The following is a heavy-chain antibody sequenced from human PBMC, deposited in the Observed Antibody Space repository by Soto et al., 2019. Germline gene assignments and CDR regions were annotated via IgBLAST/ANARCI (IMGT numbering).Heavy chain of an antibody. CDR3: AKSQRGPNYAFDI. CDR2: IGGSGINT. Sequence: EVPLLESGGGLVQPGGSLRLSCAASGFTFTSYAMNWVRQAPGKGLEWVSTIGGSGINTYYADSLKGRFTISRDNSKNTLYLHMNSLRAEDTAVYYCAKSQRGPNYAFDIWGQGTMVTVSS. D-gene: IGHD1-1*01. J-gene: IGHJ3*02. CDR1: GFTFTSYA. V-gene: IGHV3-23*01.